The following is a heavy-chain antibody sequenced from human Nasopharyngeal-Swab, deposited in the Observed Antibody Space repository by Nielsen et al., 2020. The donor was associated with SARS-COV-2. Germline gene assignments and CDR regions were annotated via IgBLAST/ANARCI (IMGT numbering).Heavy chain of an antibody. CDR1: GGSVSDYH. CDR3: AGHPADFDY. CDR2: MKPSGRT. V-gene: IGHV4-34*01. D-gene: IGHD6-25*01. Sequence: SETLSLTCAVYGGSVSDYHWSWIRQPPGKGLEWVGEMKPSGRTNYNPSPKSRVAISIDTSKNQFFLSLTSVTAADTALYYCAGHPADFDYWGQGTLVTVSS. J-gene: IGHJ4*02.